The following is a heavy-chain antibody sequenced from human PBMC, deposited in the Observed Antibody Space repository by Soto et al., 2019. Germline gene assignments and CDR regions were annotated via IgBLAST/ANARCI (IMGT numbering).Heavy chain of an antibody. V-gene: IGHV1-8*01. CDR3: ARGDIVVVPAAMTPSYYYYYMDV. D-gene: IGHD2-2*01. CDR1: GYTLTSYD. CDR2: MNPNSGNT. J-gene: IGHJ6*03. Sequence: ASVKVSCKASGYTLTSYDINWVRQATGQGLEWMGWMNPNSGNTGYAQKFQGRVTMTRNTSISTAYMELSSLRSEDTAVYYCARGDIVVVPAAMTPSYYYYYMDVWGKGTTVTVSS.